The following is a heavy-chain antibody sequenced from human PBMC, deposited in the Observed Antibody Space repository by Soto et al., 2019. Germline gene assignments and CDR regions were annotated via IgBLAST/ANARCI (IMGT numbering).Heavy chain of an antibody. CDR1: GFSLSDYY. J-gene: IGHJ4*02. CDR2: ISSSGTTT. Sequence: GGSLRLSCAASGFSLSDYYVSWIRQAPGEGLEWASYISSSGTTTHYADSVKGRFTISNDNAKNSLYLQMNSLRAEDTSVYYCARVRAHSSGTYYLDYWGQGPLVTVSS. CDR3: ARVRAHSSGTYYLDY. D-gene: IGHD3-22*01. V-gene: IGHV3-11*01.